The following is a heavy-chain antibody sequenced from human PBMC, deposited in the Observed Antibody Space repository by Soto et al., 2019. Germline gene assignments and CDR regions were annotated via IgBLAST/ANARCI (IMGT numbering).Heavy chain of an antibody. D-gene: IGHD1-26*01. CDR2: ITDSGRDT. CDR1: GFTFNNYA. J-gene: IGHJ4*02. CDR3: ARASGGRYTESRVFHX. V-gene: IGHV3-23*01. Sequence: GGSLRLSCAASGFTFNNYAMNWVRQAPGEGMEWLSVITDSGRDTLTAYSVKGRLTISRDNFNSTLYLQMNSLRADDTAIYYCARASGGRYTESRVFHXWGQGTRVTVSX.